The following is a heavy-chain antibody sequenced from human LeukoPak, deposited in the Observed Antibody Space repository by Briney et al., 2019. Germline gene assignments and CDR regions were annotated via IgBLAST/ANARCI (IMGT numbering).Heavy chain of an antibody. J-gene: IGHJ4*02. CDR3: ATAGSDSSDYFFGFY. V-gene: IGHV3-74*03. Sequence: GGSLRLSCAASGFTFSNYWMHWVRQAPGKGLVWVSRINNGGSRTMYADSVKGRFTISRDNARNTLYLQMNSLRAEDTAIYYCATAGSDSSDYFFGFYWGQGTLVTVSS. CDR2: INNGGSRT. CDR1: GFTFSNYW. D-gene: IGHD3-22*01.